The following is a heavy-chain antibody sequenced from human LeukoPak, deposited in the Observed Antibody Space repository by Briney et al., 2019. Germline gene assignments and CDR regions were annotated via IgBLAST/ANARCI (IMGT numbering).Heavy chain of an antibody. CDR2: ISGSSCTI. CDR3: ARESLGYCSGSTCYYFYMDF. D-gene: IGHD2-15*01. CDR1: GFTFSSYS. V-gene: IGHV3-48*04. J-gene: IGHJ6*03. Sequence: GGSLRLSCAASGFTFSSYSMNWVRQAPGKGLEWLSYISGSSCTIYYADSVKGRFTISRDNAKNSQYLQMNSLRAEDTAVYYCARESLGYCSGSTCYYFYMDFWGKGTTVTVSS.